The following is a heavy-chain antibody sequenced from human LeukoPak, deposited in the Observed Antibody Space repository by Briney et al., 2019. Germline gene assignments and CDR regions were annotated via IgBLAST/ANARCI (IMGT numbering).Heavy chain of an antibody. Sequence: ASVKVSCKASGYTFTSYAMHWVRQAPGQRLEWMGWINAGNGNTKYSQKFQGRVTITRDTSASTAYMELSSLRSEDTAVYYCARSGTVTNALDIWGQGTMVTVSS. V-gene: IGHV1-3*01. D-gene: IGHD4-17*01. J-gene: IGHJ3*02. CDR1: GYTFTSYA. CDR3: ARSGTVTNALDI. CDR2: INAGNGNT.